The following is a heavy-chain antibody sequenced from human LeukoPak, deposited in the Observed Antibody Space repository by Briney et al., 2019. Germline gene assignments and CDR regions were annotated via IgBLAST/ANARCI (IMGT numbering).Heavy chain of an antibody. CDR2: ISGSGGST. J-gene: IGHJ6*03. CDR1: GFTFSSYA. CDR3: AKDGRQELWLLNYYYYMDV. D-gene: IGHD5-18*01. Sequence: GGSLRLSCAASGFTFSSYAMSWVRQAPGKGLEWVSAISGSGGSTYYADSVKGRFTISRDNSKNTLYLQMNSLRAEDTAVYYCAKDGRQELWLLNYYYYMDVWGKGTTVTVSS. V-gene: IGHV3-23*01.